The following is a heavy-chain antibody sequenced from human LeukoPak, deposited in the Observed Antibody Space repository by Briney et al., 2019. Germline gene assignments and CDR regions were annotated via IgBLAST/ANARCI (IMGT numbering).Heavy chain of an antibody. Sequence: PSETLSLTCTVSGGSISSSSYYWGWIRQPPGKGLEWIGSIYYSGSTYYNPSLKSRVTISVDTSKNQFSLKLSSVTAADTAVYYCARAGRFLEWLSHYYDSTGDAFDIWGQGTMVTVSS. CDR2: IYYSGST. D-gene: IGHD3-3*01. J-gene: IGHJ3*02. V-gene: IGHV4-39*01. CDR3: ARAGRFLEWLSHYYDSTGDAFDI. CDR1: GGSISSSSYY.